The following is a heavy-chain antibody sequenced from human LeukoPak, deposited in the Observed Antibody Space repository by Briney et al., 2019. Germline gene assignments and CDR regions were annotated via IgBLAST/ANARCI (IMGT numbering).Heavy chain of an antibody. V-gene: IGHV1-69*05. CDR2: IIPIFGTA. D-gene: IGHD1-14*01. CDR3: AGIYYYYMDV. Sequence: SVKVSCKASGGTFSSYAISWVRQAPGHGLEWMGGIIPIFGTANYAQKFQGRVTITTDESTSTAYMELSSLRSEDTAVYYCAGIYYYYMDVWGKGTTVTVSS. J-gene: IGHJ6*03. CDR1: GGTFSSYA.